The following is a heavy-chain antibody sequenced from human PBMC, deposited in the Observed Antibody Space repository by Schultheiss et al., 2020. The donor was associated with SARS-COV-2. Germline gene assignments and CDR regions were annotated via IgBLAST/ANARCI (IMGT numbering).Heavy chain of an antibody. CDR1: GGSFSGYY. CDR2: IYHTGST. Sequence: SETLSLTCAVYGGSFSGYYWTWIRQPPGKGLEWIGTIYHTGSTYHNPSLKSRVAISVDTSKNQFSLKLSSVTAADTAVYYCARDGRKDIVVVPAAPRPYYYYYYGMDVWGQGTTVTVSS. V-gene: IGHV4-34*01. J-gene: IGHJ6*02. CDR3: ARDGRKDIVVVPAAPRPYYYYYYGMDV. D-gene: IGHD2-2*01.